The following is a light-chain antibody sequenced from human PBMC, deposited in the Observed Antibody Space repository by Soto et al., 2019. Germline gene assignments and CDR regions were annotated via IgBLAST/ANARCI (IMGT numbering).Light chain of an antibody. CDR3: SSYTRTSSVI. V-gene: IGLV2-14*03. J-gene: IGLJ2*01. Sequence: QSALTQTASVSGSPGQSIAISCTGTSSDIGAYAYVSWYQQHPGKVPKLIVFDVNYRPSGVSSRFSGSKSGNTASLTISGLQDEDEADYYCSSYTRTSSVIFGGGTKVTVL. CDR2: DVN. CDR1: SSDIGAYAY.